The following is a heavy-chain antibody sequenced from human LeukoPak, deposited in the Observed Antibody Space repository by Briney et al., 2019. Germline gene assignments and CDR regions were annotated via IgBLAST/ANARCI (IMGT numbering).Heavy chain of an antibody. Sequence: GRSLRLSCAASGFTFDDYAMHWVRQAPGKGLEWVSGISWNSGSIGYADSVKGRFTISRDNAKNSLYLQMNSLRAEDTALYYCAKGGWGSSGWDLIFGADYYFDYWGQGTLVTVSS. D-gene: IGHD6-19*01. CDR2: ISWNSGSI. J-gene: IGHJ4*02. CDR3: AKGGWGSSGWDLIFGADYYFDY. V-gene: IGHV3-9*01. CDR1: GFTFDDYA.